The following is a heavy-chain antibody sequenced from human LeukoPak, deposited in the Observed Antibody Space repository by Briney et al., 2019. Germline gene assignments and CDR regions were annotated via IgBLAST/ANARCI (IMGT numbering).Heavy chain of an antibody. D-gene: IGHD5-24*01. Sequence: GGSLRLSCTASGFTFGDYAMSWFRRAPGKGLEWVGFIRSKAYGGTTEYAASVKGRFTISRGDSKSIAYLQMNSLKTEDTAVYYCTRFEDGYNYDAFDIWGQGTMVTVSS. J-gene: IGHJ3*02. V-gene: IGHV3-49*03. CDR3: TRFEDGYNYDAFDI. CDR2: IRSKAYGGTT. CDR1: GFTFGDYA.